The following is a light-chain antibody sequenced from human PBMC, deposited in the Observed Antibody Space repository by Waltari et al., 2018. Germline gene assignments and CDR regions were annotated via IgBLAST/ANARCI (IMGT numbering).Light chain of an antibody. J-gene: IGLJ2*01. CDR1: SGHSSYA. V-gene: IGLV4-69*01. Sequence: QLVLTQSPSASASLGASAKLTCTLSSGHSSYAIAWHQQQPEKGPRYLMKVNSDGSHKKGDVIPDRFSGSSSGTERYLTISSLQSEDEADYYCQTWGTGIQVFGGGTKLTVL. CDR3: QTWGTGIQV. CDR2: VNSDGSH.